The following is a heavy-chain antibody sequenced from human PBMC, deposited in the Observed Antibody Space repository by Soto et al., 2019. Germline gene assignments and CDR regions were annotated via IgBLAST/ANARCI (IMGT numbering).Heavy chain of an antibody. CDR2: IYYSGST. D-gene: IGHD3-22*01. CDR1: GGSISSGGYY. J-gene: IGHJ3*02. V-gene: IGHV4-31*01. CDR3: ARACDYYDSSGNYLRAFDI. Sequence: QVQLQESGPGLVKPSQTLSLTCTVSGGSISSGGYYWSWIRQHPGKGLEWIGYIYYSGSTYYNPSTKGQVTISLDTSKNQCSLKLSFGTAVETPVYYFARACDYYDSSGNYLRAFDIWGQGTMVTSS.